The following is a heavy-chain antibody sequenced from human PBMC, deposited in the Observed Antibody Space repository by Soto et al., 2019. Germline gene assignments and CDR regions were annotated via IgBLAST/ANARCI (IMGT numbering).Heavy chain of an antibody. V-gene: IGHV1-46*03. CDR3: ARGSSGWYAPFY. D-gene: IGHD6-19*01. Sequence: GASVKVSCKASGYSFTSYYIHWVRQAPGQGLEWMGIINPSGGSTTYAQRFQGRVTMTRDTSTSTVYMELSSLRPEDTAVYYCARGSSGWYAPFYWGQGSMVTVSS. CDR1: GYSFTSYY. CDR2: INPSGGST. J-gene: IGHJ4*02.